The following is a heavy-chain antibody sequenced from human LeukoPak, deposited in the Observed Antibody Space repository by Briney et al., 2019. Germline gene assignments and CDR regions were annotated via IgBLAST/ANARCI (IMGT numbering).Heavy chain of an antibody. Sequence: PGGSLRLSCAASGFIFSDHYMDWVRQAPGKGLEWVGRTRNKANSHTTEYAASVKGRFTISRDDSKNSLYLQMNSLKTEDTAVYYCAKVDSSGWYFDYWGQGTLVTVSS. J-gene: IGHJ4*02. CDR2: TRNKANSHTT. CDR3: AKVDSSGWYFDY. CDR1: GFIFSDHY. V-gene: IGHV3-72*01. D-gene: IGHD6-19*01.